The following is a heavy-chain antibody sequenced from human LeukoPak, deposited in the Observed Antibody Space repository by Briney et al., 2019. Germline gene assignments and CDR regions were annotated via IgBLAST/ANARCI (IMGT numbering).Heavy chain of an antibody. CDR2: ISYDGSNK. D-gene: IGHD3-3*01. CDR3: AKATIFGVVHPPRY. V-gene: IGHV3-30-3*01. J-gene: IGHJ4*02. CDR1: GFTFSSYA. Sequence: GGSLRLSCAASGFTFSSYAMHWVRQAPGKGLEWVAVISYDGSNKYYADSVKGRFTISRDNSKNTLYLQMNSLRAEDTAVYYCAKATIFGVVHPPRYWGQGTLVTVSS.